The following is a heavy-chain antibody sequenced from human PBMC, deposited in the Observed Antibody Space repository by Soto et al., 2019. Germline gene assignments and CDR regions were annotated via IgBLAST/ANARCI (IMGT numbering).Heavy chain of an antibody. D-gene: IGHD2-15*01. J-gene: IGHJ5*02. CDR3: AKESFDIVVVVAATPSWFDP. Sequence: PGGSLRLSCAASGFTFSSYGMHWVRQAPGKGLEWVAVIWYDGSNKYYADSVKGRFTISRDNSKNTLYLQMNSLRAEDTAVYYCAKESFDIVVVVAATPSWFDPWGQGTLVTVSS. V-gene: IGHV3-30*02. CDR2: IWYDGSNK. CDR1: GFTFSSYG.